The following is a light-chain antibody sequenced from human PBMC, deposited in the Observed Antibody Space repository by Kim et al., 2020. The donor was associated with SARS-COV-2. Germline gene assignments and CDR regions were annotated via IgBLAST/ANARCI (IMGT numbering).Light chain of an antibody. CDR3: QQYNNWPLYT. CDR1: QSVSSN. Sequence: VSPGERATLSCRAGQSVSSNLAWYQQKPGQAPRLLIYGASMRATGIPARFSGSGSETEFTLTITSLQSEDFAIYYCQQYNNWPLYTFGQGTKLEI. CDR2: GAS. J-gene: IGKJ2*01. V-gene: IGKV3-15*01.